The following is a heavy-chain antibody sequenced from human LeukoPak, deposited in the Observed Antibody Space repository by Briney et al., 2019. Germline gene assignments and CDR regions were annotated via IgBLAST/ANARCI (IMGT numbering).Heavy chain of an antibody. CDR1: GFTFSSYG. Sequence: GRSLRLSCAASGFTFSSYGMHWVRQAPGKGLEWLAIIWYDGNNKYYADSLKGRFTISRDNSKNTLYLQINRLRAEDTAVYFCVRDRGSTNYFDYWGQGALVTVSS. CDR3: VRDRGSTNYFDY. J-gene: IGHJ4*02. CDR2: IWYDGNNK. D-gene: IGHD3-10*01. V-gene: IGHV3-33*01.